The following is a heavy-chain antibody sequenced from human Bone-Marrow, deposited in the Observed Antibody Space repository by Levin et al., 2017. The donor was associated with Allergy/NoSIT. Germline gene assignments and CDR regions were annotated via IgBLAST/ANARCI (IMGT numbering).Heavy chain of an antibody. Sequence: SCAASGFTFSSYSMYWVRQAPGKGLEWVSSISSSSSYIYYADSVKGRFTISRDNAKNSLYLQMNSLRAEDTAVYYCARERVARALAAAGTRDDAFDIWGQGTMVTVSS. CDR3: ARERVARALAAAGTRDDAFDI. D-gene: IGHD6-13*01. CDR1: GFTFSSYS. V-gene: IGHV3-21*01. CDR2: ISSSSSYI. J-gene: IGHJ3*02.